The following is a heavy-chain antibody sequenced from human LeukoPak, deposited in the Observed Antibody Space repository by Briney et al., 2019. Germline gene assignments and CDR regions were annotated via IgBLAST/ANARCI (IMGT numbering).Heavy chain of an antibody. V-gene: IGHV3-33*06. D-gene: IGHD1-26*01. CDR1: GFTFSSYG. Sequence: GGSLRLSCAASGFTFSSYGMHWVRQAPGKGREWVAVIWYDGSNKYYADSVKGRFTISRDNSKNTLYPQMNSLRAEDTAVYYCAKDRRLVKDYWGQGTLVTVSS. J-gene: IGHJ4*02. CDR2: IWYDGSNK. CDR3: AKDRRLVKDY.